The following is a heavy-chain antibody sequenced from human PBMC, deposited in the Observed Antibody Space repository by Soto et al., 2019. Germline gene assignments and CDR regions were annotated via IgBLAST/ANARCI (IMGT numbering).Heavy chain of an antibody. J-gene: IGHJ3*02. D-gene: IGHD3-16*01. V-gene: IGHV1-46*03. CDR1: GYTFTSYY. CDR2: INPSGGST. Sequence: QVQLVQSGAEVKKPGASVKVSCKASGYTFTSYYMHWVRQAPGQGLEWMGIINPSGGSTSYAQKFRGRVTMSWDTSTSTVYMELSSLRSEDTAVYYCASWMTYYDYIRGSHGAMGNAFDIWGQGTMVTVSS. CDR3: ASWMTYYDYIRGSHGAMGNAFDI.